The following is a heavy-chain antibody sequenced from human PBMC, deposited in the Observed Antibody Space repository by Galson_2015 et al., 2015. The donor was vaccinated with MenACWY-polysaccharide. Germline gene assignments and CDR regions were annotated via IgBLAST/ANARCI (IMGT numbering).Heavy chain of an antibody. CDR3: VRVITGTSAYDY. CDR2: TSHRGGS. Sequence: SETLSLTCSVFGDSITTNYWSWIRQPPGKGLEWIGYTSHRGGSSYCPSLRRRVTMSVDTSKNQFSLMLSAVTAADTAVYYCVRVITGTSAYDYWGQGLLVTVSS. D-gene: IGHD1-20*01. J-gene: IGHJ4*02. V-gene: IGHV4-59*01. CDR1: GDSITTNY.